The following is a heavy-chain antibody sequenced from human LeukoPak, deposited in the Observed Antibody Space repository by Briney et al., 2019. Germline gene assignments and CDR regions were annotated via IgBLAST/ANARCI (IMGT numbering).Heavy chain of an antibody. CDR1: GFTFSSYS. D-gene: IGHD6-19*01. CDR2: ISSSSSYI. J-gene: IGHJ4*02. CDR3: ARVLYSSGWL. V-gene: IGHV3-21*01. Sequence: TGGPLRLSCAASGFTFSSYSMNWVRQAPGKGLEWVSSISSSSSYIYYADPVKGRFTISRDNAKNSLYLQMNSLRAEDTAVYCCARVLYSSGWLWGQGTLVTVSS.